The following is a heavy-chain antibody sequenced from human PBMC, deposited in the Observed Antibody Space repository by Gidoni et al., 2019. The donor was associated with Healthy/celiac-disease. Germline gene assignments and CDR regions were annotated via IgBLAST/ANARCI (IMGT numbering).Heavy chain of an antibody. CDR3: ARSGVEEYSKDY. V-gene: IGHV3-21*01. D-gene: IGHD6-6*01. Sequence: EVQLVESGGGLVTPGGSLRLSCAASGFTLSSYSMNWVRQAPGKGLEWVSAISSSSSYIYYADSVKGRFTISRDNAKNSLYLQMNSLRAEDTAVYYCARSGVEEYSKDYWGQGTLVTVSS. CDR1: GFTLSSYS. J-gene: IGHJ4*02. CDR2: ISSSSSYI.